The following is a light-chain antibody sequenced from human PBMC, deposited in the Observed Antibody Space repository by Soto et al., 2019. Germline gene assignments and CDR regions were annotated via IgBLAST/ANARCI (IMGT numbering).Light chain of an antibody. Sequence: QSALTQPAAVSESPGQSITISCTGTSSDVGSYNLVSWYQQHPDKAPKLMIYEGRKRPSGVSNRFSGSKSGNTASLTISGLQAEDEADYYCCSYAGTNTSPVVFGGGTKLTVL. CDR2: EGR. V-gene: IGLV2-23*01. J-gene: IGLJ2*01. CDR3: CSYAGTNTSPVV. CDR1: SSDVGSYNL.